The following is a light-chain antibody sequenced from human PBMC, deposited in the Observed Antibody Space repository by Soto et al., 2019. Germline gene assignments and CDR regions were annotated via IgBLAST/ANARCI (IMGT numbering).Light chain of an antibody. CDR1: QSVSSN. CDR3: QQYSNWYT. J-gene: IGKJ2*01. V-gene: IGKV3-15*01. Sequence: EVVMTQSPATLSDSPGDRATLSCRASQSVSSNLAWYQQKPGQAPRLLIYGASTGATGIPAMFSGSGFGTEFPLVISSLHSEDFAVYYCQQYSNWYTFGPGTKVEIK. CDR2: GAS.